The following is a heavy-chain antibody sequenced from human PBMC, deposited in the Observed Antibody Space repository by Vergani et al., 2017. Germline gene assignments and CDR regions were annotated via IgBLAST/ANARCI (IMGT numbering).Heavy chain of an antibody. V-gene: IGHV1-69*08. J-gene: IGHJ5*02. Sequence: QVQLVQSGAEVKKPGSSVKVSCKASGGTFSSYTISWVRQAPGQGLEWMGRIIPILGIANYAQKFQGRVTITADKSTSQAYMELSSLRSEDTAVYYCARDPPGIVGVHWFDPWGQGTLVTVSS. CDR2: IIPILGIA. CDR3: ARDPPGIVGVHWFDP. CDR1: GGTFSSYT. D-gene: IGHD1-26*01.